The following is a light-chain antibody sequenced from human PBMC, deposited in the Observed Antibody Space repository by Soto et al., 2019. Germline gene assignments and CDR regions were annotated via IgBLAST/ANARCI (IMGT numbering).Light chain of an antibody. V-gene: IGKV3-15*01. CDR1: QSVDSN. CDR2: RTS. CDR3: QQYSNWPLT. J-gene: IGKJ4*01. Sequence: EIVMTQSPATLSVSPGERATLSCRASQSVDSNLAWYQQKPGQAPRLLMYRTSTRATGIPARFSGSGSGTEFTLTISSLQSEDFAVYYCQQYSNWPLTFGGGTKVDIK.